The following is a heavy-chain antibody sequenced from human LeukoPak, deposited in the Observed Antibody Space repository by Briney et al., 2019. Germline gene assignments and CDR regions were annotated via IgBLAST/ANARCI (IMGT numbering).Heavy chain of an antibody. CDR3: SASNQLWLRGLFDF. D-gene: IGHD3-22*01. V-gene: IGHV4-34*01. J-gene: IGHJ4*02. Sequence: SETLSLTCAVYGGSFNRFAWNWVRQSPGKGLEWIGEINHSAKTSYNPSLKSRVTISVDTSKNQFSLNLNSVTAADTAVYYCSASNQLWLRGLFDFWGQGTLVTVSS. CDR1: GGSFNRFA. CDR2: INHSAKT.